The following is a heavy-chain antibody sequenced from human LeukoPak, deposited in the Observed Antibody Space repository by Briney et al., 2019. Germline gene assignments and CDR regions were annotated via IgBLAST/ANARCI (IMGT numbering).Heavy chain of an antibody. CDR1: GYTFTSYG. CDR3: ARAPDSSGYYWNDAFDI. Sequence: SVKVSCKASGYTFTSYGISWVRPAPGQGLEWMGRIIPIFGTANYAQKFQGRVTITTDESTSTAYMELSSLRSEDTAVYYCARAPDSSGYYWNDAFDIWGQGTMVTVSS. D-gene: IGHD3-22*01. CDR2: IIPIFGTA. J-gene: IGHJ3*02. V-gene: IGHV1-69*05.